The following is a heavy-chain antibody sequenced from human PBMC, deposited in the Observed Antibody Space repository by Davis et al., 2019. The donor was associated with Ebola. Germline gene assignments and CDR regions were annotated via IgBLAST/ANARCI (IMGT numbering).Heavy chain of an antibody. J-gene: IGHJ4*02. CDR2: IWFDGSNK. V-gene: IGHV3-33*01. CDR3: ARPYSGSYQFDY. CDR1: GFTFNTYG. Sequence: GGSLRLSCEASGFTFNTYGMHWVRQAPGKGLEWVSFIWFDGSNKNYGDSVKGRFTISRDNSKNTLFLQMNSLRAEDTAVYYCARPYSGSYQFDYWGRGTLVTVSS. D-gene: IGHD1-26*01.